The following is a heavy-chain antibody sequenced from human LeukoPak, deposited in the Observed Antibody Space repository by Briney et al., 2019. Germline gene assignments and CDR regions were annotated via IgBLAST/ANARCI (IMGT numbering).Heavy chain of an antibody. CDR2: IKADGSTT. J-gene: IGHJ4*02. Sequence: GWALTLSSPASAFTFSNYKIHWFRQARGKGLVWVSHIKADGSTTSYADSVKGRFTISRDNAKNTLYLRMSSLRAEDTAVYYCATESGLGMWGQGTLVTVSS. CDR1: AFTFSNYK. CDR3: ATESGLGM. D-gene: IGHD3-3*01. V-gene: IGHV3-74*01.